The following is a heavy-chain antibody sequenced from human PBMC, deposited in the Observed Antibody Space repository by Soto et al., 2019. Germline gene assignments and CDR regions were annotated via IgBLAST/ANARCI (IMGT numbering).Heavy chain of an antibody. V-gene: IGHV1-18*01. CDR2: ISAYNGNT. CDR3: ARVAESHYSSSWYAIRGYYYYGMDV. Sequence: VASVKVSCKASGYTFTSYGISWVRQAPGQGLEWMGWISAYNGNTNYAQKLQGRVTMTTDTSTSTAYMELRSLRSDDTAVYYCARVAESHYSSSWYAIRGYYYYGMDVWGQGTTVTVSS. J-gene: IGHJ6*02. D-gene: IGHD6-13*01. CDR1: GYTFTSYG.